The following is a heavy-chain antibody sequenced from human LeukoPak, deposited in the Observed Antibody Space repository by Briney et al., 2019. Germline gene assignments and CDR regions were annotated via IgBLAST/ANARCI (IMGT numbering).Heavy chain of an antibody. Sequence: GGSLRLSCATSGFTFRNYAMSWVRQAPGKGPEWVSGISGNGVSTYYTDSVKGRFTISRDFSKNTLYLQMNSLRVEDTAIYYCAKRRVPAASGEALDYWGLGTLVTVSS. J-gene: IGHJ4*02. D-gene: IGHD2-2*01. V-gene: IGHV3-23*01. CDR2: ISGNGVST. CDR1: GFTFRNYA. CDR3: AKRRVPAASGEALDY.